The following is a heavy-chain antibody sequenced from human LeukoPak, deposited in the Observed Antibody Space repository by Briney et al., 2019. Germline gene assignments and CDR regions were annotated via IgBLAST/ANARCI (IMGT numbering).Heavy chain of an antibody. Sequence: SETLSLTCAVSGGSISSGGYSWSWIRQPPGKGLEWIGYIYHSGSTYYNPSLKSRVTISVDRSKNQFSLKLSSVTAADTAVYYCASRYYDSSGYGFDYWGQGTLVTVSS. CDR3: ASRYYDSSGYGFDY. D-gene: IGHD3-22*01. CDR2: IYHSGST. J-gene: IGHJ4*02. CDR1: GGSISSGGYS. V-gene: IGHV4-30-2*01.